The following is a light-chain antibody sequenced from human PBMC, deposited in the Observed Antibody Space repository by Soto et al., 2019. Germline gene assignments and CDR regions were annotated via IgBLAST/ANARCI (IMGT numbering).Light chain of an antibody. CDR1: QSISSY. V-gene: IGKV1-39*01. CDR2: AAS. CDR3: QQSYSTPSIT. J-gene: IGKJ5*01. Sequence: DIQMTQSPSSLSASVGDRVTITCRASQSISSYLNWYQQKPGKAPKLLIYAASSLQSGVPSRFSGSPTGPHFPLTISSLQPEDFATYYCQQSYSTPSITFGQGTRLEMK.